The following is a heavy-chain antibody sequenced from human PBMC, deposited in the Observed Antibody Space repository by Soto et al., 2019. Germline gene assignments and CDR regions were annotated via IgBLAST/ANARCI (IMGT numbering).Heavy chain of an antibody. J-gene: IGHJ3*01. CDR2: ISDPGTST. CDR1: VFTFVNYA. D-gene: IGHD2-21*02. Sequence: PGWSLRLSCASSVFTFVNYAMNWVRQAPGKGLEWISSISDPGTSTYYANSVKGRFSMSRDNSKNTLFLQMNRLRADDTAVYFCAKSLVTPSDAFDLWGRGTLVTVSS. V-gene: IGHV3-23*01. CDR3: AKSLVTPSDAFDL.